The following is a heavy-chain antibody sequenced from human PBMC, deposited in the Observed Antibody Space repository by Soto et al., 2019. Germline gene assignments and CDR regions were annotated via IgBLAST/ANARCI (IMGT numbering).Heavy chain of an antibody. D-gene: IGHD1-7*01. J-gene: IGHJ6*02. CDR3: ASHGITGTWVYYYGMDV. CDR1: GGTFSSYA. Sequence: QVQLVQSGAEVKKPGSSVKVSCKASGGTFSSYAISWVRQAPGQGLEWMGGIIPIFRTANYAQKFEGRVTITADESTSTAYMELSSLRSEDTAVYYCASHGITGTWVYYYGMDVWGQGTTVTVSS. CDR2: IIPIFRTA. V-gene: IGHV1-69*12.